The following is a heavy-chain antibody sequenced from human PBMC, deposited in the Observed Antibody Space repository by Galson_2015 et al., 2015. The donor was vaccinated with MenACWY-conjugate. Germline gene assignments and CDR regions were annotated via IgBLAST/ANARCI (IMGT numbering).Heavy chain of an antibody. D-gene: IGHD5-12*01. CDR3: AKPDPMIGYRGRLDY. J-gene: IGHJ4*02. Sequence: SLRLSCAASGFTFSSYAMSWVRQAPGKGLEWLLTIDGSDGSTFYADSVRGRFTISRDNSKNTLYLQMNSLRAEDTAVYYCAKPDPMIGYRGRLDYWGKGTLVTVSS. V-gene: IGHV3-23*01. CDR1: GFTFSSYA. CDR2: IDGSDGST.